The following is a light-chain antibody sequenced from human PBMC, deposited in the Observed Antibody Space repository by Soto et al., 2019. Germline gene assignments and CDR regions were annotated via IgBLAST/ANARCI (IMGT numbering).Light chain of an antibody. CDR3: HQYYNTAGT. CDR1: QSVLYSSNNKNY. CDR2: WAS. Sequence: DIVMTQSPDSLAVSLGERATINCKSSQSVLYSSNNKNYLAWYQQKPGQPPKLLIYWASTRESGVPDRFSGSGSGTDFTLTISSLQAEDVAVYYCHQYYNTAGTFGQGTKLEIK. V-gene: IGKV4-1*01. J-gene: IGKJ2*01.